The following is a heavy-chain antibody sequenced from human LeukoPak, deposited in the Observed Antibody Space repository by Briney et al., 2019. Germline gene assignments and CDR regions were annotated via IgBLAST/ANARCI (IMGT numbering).Heavy chain of an antibody. V-gene: IGHV3-13*04. Sequence: PGGSLRLSCAASGFTFSSYDMHWVRQATGKGLEWVSAIGTAGDTYYPGSVKGRFTISRENAKNSLYLQMNSLRAGDTAVYYCARDLVQLWSKDFWGQGTLVTVSS. D-gene: IGHD5-18*01. CDR1: GFTFSSYD. J-gene: IGHJ4*02. CDR2: IGTAGDT. CDR3: ARDLVQLWSKDF.